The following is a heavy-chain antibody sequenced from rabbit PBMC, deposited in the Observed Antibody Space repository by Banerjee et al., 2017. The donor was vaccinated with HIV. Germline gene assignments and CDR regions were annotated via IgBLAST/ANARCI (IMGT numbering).Heavy chain of an antibody. CDR2: INTSSGNT. CDR1: GFSFSNRYV. J-gene: IGHJ4*01. CDR3: ARGSNYYAFNL. V-gene: IGHV1S45*01. Sequence: QEQLVASGGGLDKPEGSLTLTCKASGFSFSNRYVMCWVRQAPGKGLEWIACINTSSGNTVYASWAKGRFTISKTSSTTVTLQLNSLTAADTATYFCARGSNYYAFNLWGPGTLVTVS. D-gene: IGHD8-1*01.